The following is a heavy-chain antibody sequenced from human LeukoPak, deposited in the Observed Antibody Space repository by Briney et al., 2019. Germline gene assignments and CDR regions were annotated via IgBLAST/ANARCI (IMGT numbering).Heavy chain of an antibody. Sequence: GASVKVSCKASGYTFTSYGISWVRQGPGQGLEWMGWISAYNGNTNYAQKLKGRVTMTTDTSTSTAYMELRSLRSDDTAVYYCARWDDYGEHFDYWGQGTLVTVSS. J-gene: IGHJ4*02. V-gene: IGHV1-18*01. D-gene: IGHD4-17*01. CDR2: ISAYNGNT. CDR1: GYTFTSYG. CDR3: ARWDDYGEHFDY.